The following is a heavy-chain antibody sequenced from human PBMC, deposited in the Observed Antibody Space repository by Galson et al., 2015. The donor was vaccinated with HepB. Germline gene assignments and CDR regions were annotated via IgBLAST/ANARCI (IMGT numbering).Heavy chain of an antibody. CDR1: GFTFNTHS. J-gene: IGHJ4*02. CDR3: ARGGNLVATPFDL. V-gene: IGHV3-48*02. D-gene: IGHD5-12*01. CDR2: ITTTSGTK. Sequence: SLRLSCAASGFTFNTHSMNWVRQAPGKGLEWVSYITTTSGTKYYANSVRGRFTISRDNAKSSLYLQMNSLRDEDTAVYYCARGGNLVATPFDLWGQGTLVIVSS.